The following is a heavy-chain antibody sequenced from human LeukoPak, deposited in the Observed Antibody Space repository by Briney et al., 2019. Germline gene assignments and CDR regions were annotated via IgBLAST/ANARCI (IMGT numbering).Heavy chain of an antibody. CDR2: ISAYNGNT. CDR1: GYTFTSYG. Sequence: GASVKVSCKASGYTFTSYGISWVRQAPGQGLEWMGWISAYNGNTNYAQKLQGRVTMTTDTSTSTAYMELRSLRSDDTAVYYCARKYYYGSGSRISDYWGQGTLVTVSS. D-gene: IGHD3-10*01. J-gene: IGHJ4*02. CDR3: ARKYYYGSGSRISDY. V-gene: IGHV1-18*01.